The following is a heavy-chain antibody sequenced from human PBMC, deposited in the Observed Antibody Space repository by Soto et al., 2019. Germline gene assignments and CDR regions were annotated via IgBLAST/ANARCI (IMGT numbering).Heavy chain of an antibody. CDR2: ISPTGSST. V-gene: IGHV1-46*01. CDR1: GYTFTNHW. Sequence: ASVKVSCKASGYTFTNHWMHWVRRAPGQGLEWMGIISPTGSSTFYAQKFQGRLTMTRDTSTSTDYMELSSLRSDDTAVYFCARDNSVAGGGSWWFDPWGQGTLVTVSS. J-gene: IGHJ5*02. D-gene: IGHD2-15*01. CDR3: ARDNSVAGGGSWWFDP.